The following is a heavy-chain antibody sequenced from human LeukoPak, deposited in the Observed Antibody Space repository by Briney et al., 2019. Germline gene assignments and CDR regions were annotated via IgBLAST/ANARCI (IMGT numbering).Heavy chain of an antibody. J-gene: IGHJ6*03. CDR1: GYSFTSYW. CDR2: IYPGDSDT. Sequence: GESLKISCKGSGYSFTSYWIGWVRQMPGKGLEWMGIIYPGDSDTRYSPSFQGQVTVSADKSISTAYLQWSSLKASDTAMYYCARLARYCSSTSCYGGDYYYYYYMDVWGKGTTVTVSS. D-gene: IGHD2-2*01. CDR3: ARLARYCSSTSCYGGDYYYYYYMDV. V-gene: IGHV5-51*01.